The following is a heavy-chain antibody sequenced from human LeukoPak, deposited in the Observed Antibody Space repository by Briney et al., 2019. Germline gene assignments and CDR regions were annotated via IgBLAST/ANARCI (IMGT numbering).Heavy chain of an antibody. CDR2: IKSKTDGGTT. Sequence: GGSLRLSCAASGFTFSNAWMSWVRQAPGKGLEWVGRIKSKTDGGTTDYAAPVKGRFTISRDDSKNTLYLQMNSLKTEGTAVYYCTTVGYCSSTSCYGLSSDYWGQGTLVTVSS. CDR3: TTVGYCSSTSCYGLSSDY. CDR1: GFTFSNAW. D-gene: IGHD2-2*01. V-gene: IGHV3-15*01. J-gene: IGHJ4*02.